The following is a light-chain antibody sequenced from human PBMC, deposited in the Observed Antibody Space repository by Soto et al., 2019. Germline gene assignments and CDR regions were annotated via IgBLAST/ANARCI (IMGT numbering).Light chain of an antibody. CDR3: QRNS. CDR2: ATS. J-gene: IGKJ2*01. Sequence: EIVMTQSPATLSVSPGERATLSCRASQSVNSNLAWYQQKPGQAPRLLIYATSTRATGIPDRFSGSGSGTDFTLTISRLEPEDFAVYYCQRNSFGQGTRLEFK. V-gene: IGKV3D-15*01. CDR1: QSVNSN.